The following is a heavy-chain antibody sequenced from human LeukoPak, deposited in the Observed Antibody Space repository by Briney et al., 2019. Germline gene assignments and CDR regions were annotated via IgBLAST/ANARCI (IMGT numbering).Heavy chain of an antibody. CDR3: ARDLGLDY. Sequence: EGSLRLSCAASGFTFSSYSMNWVRQAPGKGLEWVSYISSSSSSIYYADSVKGRLTISRDNAKNSLYLQMNSLGAEDTAVYYCARDLGLDYWGQGTLVTVSS. D-gene: IGHD1-26*01. V-gene: IGHV3-48*01. CDR2: ISSSSSSI. CDR1: GFTFSSYS. J-gene: IGHJ4*02.